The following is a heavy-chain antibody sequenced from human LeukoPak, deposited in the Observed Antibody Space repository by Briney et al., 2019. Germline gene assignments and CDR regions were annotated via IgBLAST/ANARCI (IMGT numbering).Heavy chain of an antibody. CDR3: ARDRTSSWYYFDY. CDR1: GFTVSSNY. Sequence: GGSLRLSCAASGFTVSSNYMSWDRQAPGKGLKWVSVIYSGGNTYSADSVKGRFTISRDNSKNTLYLQMNSLRAEDTALYYCARDRTSSWYYFDYWGQGTLVSASS. V-gene: IGHV3-66*01. J-gene: IGHJ4*02. CDR2: IYSGGNT. D-gene: IGHD6-13*01.